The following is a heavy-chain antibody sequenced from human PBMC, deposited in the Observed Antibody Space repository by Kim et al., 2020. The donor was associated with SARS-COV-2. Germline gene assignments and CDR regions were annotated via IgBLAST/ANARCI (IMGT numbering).Heavy chain of an antibody. Sequence: SETLFLTCTVSGGSISSYYWSWIRQPPGKVLEWIGYIYYSGSTNYNPSLKSRVTISVDTSKNQFSLKLSSVTAADTAVYYCARGVLITIFGVVREFDYWGQGTLVTVSS. D-gene: IGHD3-3*01. V-gene: IGHV4-59*01. CDR2: IYYSGST. J-gene: IGHJ4*02. CDR3: ARGVLITIFGVVREFDY. CDR1: GGSISSYY.